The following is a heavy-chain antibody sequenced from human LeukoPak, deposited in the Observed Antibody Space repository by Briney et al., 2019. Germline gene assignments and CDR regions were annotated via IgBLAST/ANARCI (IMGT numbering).Heavy chain of an antibody. CDR2: ISGSGANT. V-gene: IGHV3-23*01. J-gene: IGHJ4*02. D-gene: IGHD5-18*01. CDR1: RFTFSRFG. Sequence: GGSLRLSCTGSRFTFSRFGMAWVRQAPGKGLEWVSTISGSGANTFYGDSVKGRFNISRDNSKNTVHLQMNSLRVEDTALYYCAKDGDTALDYFDSWGQGTLVTVSS. CDR3: AKDGDTALDYFDS.